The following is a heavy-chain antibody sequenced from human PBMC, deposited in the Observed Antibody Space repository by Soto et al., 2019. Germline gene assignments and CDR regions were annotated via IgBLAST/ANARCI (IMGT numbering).Heavy chain of an antibody. CDR3: ANDFSGPTVDY. CDR2: ISYDGSNK. V-gene: IGHV3-30*18. J-gene: IGHJ4*02. CDR1: GFTFSSYG. Sequence: QVQLVESGGGVVQPGRSLRLSCAASGFTFSSYGMHWVRQAPGKGLEWVAVISYDGSNKYYADSVKGRFPISRDNSKNTRYLQMNSLRAEDTAVYYCANDFSGPTVDYWGQGTLVTVSS. D-gene: IGHD1-26*01.